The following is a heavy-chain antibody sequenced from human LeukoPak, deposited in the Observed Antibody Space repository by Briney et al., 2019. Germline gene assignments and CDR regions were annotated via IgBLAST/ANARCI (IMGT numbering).Heavy chain of an antibody. V-gene: IGHV3-53*05. Sequence: PGGSLRLSCAASEFPVSSNYMTWVRQAPGKGLEWVSVIYSGGSTYYADSVKGRFTISRDNSKNTLYLQMNSLRAEDTAVYYCARILDSAWGELGYWGQGTLVTVSS. CDR2: IYSGGST. D-gene: IGHD6-19*01. CDR1: EFPVSSNY. J-gene: IGHJ4*02. CDR3: ARILDSAWGELGY.